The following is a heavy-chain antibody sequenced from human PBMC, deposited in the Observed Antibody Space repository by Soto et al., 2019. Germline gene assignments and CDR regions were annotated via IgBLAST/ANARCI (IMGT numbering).Heavy chain of an antibody. CDR1: GFNFDNYG. D-gene: IGHD1-7*01. CDR2: ITYDGSFQ. Sequence: GGSLRLSCQASGFNFDNYGMHWVRQAPGKGLEWVAVITYDGSFQYYADSVKGRFTISRDNSKNTLYLQMNNLRAEDTAIYYCAKYSELPYEAYLQQWGQGTLVTVSS. V-gene: IGHV3-30*18. J-gene: IGHJ1*01. CDR3: AKYSELPYEAYLQQ.